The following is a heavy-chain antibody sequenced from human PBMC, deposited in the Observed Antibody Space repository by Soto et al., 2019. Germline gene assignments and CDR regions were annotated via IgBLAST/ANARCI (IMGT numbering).Heavy chain of an antibody. CDR3: ARLQYDILTGYPLRTRPNYFDY. V-gene: IGHV3-74*01. D-gene: IGHD3-9*01. CDR1: GFTFSSYW. Sequence: EVQLVESGGGLVQPGGSLRLSCAASGFTFSSYWMHWVRQAPGKGLVWVSRINSDGSSTSYADSVKGRITISRDNAKNRLYLQMNSLRAEDTAVYYCARLQYDILTGYPLRTRPNYFDYWGQGTLVTVSS. CDR2: INSDGSST. J-gene: IGHJ4*02.